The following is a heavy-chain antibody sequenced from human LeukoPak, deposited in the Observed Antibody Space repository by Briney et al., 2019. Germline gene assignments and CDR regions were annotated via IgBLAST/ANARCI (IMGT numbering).Heavy chain of an antibody. J-gene: IGHJ4*02. D-gene: IGHD5-24*01. CDR1: GFTFSHHG. CDR2: IRTDGVTT. Sequence: GGTLRLSCAASGFTFSHHGMNWVRQAPGKGLEWVSGIRTDGVTTYYADSVKGRFTISRDNSKNTVFLQMNSLRAEDTAVYYCVKDDGWVQYADWGQGALVTVSS. CDR3: VKDDGWVQYAD. V-gene: IGHV3-23*01.